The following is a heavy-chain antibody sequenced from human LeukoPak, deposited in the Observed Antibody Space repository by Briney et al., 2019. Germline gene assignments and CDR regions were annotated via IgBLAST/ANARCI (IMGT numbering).Heavy chain of an antibody. V-gene: IGHV4-59*08. CDR1: GGSISSYY. CDR2: IYYSGST. Sequence: SETLSLTCTVSGGSISSYYWSWIRQPPGKGLEWIGYIYYSGSTNYNPSLKSRVTISVDTSKNQFSLKLSSVTAADTAVYYCARAAGVVDCNTYSCKPYYFDYWGQGALVTVSS. D-gene: IGHD2/OR15-2a*01. CDR3: ARAAGVVDCNTYSCKPYYFDY. J-gene: IGHJ4*02.